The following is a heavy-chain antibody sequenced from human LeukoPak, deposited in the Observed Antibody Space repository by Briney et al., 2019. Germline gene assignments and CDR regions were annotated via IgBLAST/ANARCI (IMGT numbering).Heavy chain of an antibody. CDR3: ARARYYDSSGLDAFDI. V-gene: IGHV3-30*03. J-gene: IGHJ3*02. D-gene: IGHD3-22*01. CDR2: ISYDGSNK. Sequence: GGSLRLSCAASGFTFSSYGMHWVRQAPGKGLEWVAVISYDGSNKYYADSVKGRFTISGDSSKNTLYLQMNSLRAEDTAVYYCARARYYDSSGLDAFDIWGQGTMVTVSS. CDR1: GFTFSSYG.